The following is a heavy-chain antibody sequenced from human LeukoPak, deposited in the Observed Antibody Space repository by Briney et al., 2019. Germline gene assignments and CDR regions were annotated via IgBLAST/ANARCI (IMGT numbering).Heavy chain of an antibody. V-gene: IGHV3-74*01. CDR1: GFTFSSYW. D-gene: IGHD4-23*01. CDR2: IASDGSST. CDR3: ARGRPHGNDY. Sequence: GGSLRLSCAASGFTFSSYWMNWVRQAPGKGLVRVSRIASDGSSTTYADSVKGRFSISRDNAKNTLYLQMNSLRVEDTAVYYCARGRPHGNDYWGQGTLVTVSS. J-gene: IGHJ4*02.